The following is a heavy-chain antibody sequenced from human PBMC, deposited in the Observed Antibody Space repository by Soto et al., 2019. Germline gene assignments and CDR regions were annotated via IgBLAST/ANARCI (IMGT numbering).Heavy chain of an antibody. CDR1: GFTFSSYA. V-gene: IGHV3-23*01. Sequence: EVQLLESGGGLVQPGGSLRLSCAASGFTFSSYAMSWVRQAPGKGLEWVSAISGSGGSTYYADSVKGRFTISRDNSKNTLDLQTSSMRAEDTAVSYCAKTPPRELVEDWSDPGGPRTLVIVSS. D-gene: IGHD3-10*01. CDR3: AKTPPRELVEDWSDP. CDR2: ISGSGGST. J-gene: IGHJ5*02.